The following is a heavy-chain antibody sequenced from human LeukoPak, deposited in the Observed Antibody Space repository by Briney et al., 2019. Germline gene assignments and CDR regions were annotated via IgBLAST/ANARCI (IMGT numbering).Heavy chain of an antibody. CDR1: GFTFSSYA. CDR3: AKGSYYDSSGSFYFDN. V-gene: IGHV3-23*01. CDR2: ISGSGDNT. Sequence: GGSLRLSCAASGFTFSSYAMSWVRQAPGKGLEWVSGISGSGDNTYYADSVKGRFTISRDNSKNTLYVQVNSLGTEDTAAYYCAKGSYYDSSGSFYFDNWGQGTLVTVSS. J-gene: IGHJ4*02. D-gene: IGHD3-22*01.